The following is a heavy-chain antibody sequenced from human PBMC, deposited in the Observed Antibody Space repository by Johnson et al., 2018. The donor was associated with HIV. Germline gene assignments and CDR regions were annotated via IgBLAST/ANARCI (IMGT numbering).Heavy chain of an antibody. CDR1: RFTFSSFA. CDR2: ISYDGSDK. Sequence: QVQLVESGGGVVQPGRSLRLSCVASRFTFSSFAMHWVRQAPGKGLEWVAVISYDGSDKYYADSVKGRFTISRDNSKNTLYLQMISLRTEDTAVYYCAREGESLLDAFDIWGQGTMVTVSA. CDR3: AREGESLLDAFDI. D-gene: IGHD3-16*01. V-gene: IGHV3-30*04. J-gene: IGHJ3*02.